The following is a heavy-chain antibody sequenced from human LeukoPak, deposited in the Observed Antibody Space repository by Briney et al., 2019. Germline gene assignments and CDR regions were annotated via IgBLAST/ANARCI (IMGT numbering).Heavy chain of an antibody. J-gene: IGHJ4*02. D-gene: IGHD3-3*01. Sequence: KTSETLSLTCTVSGGSVSSGSYYWSWIRQPPGKGLEWIGYIYYSGSTNYNPSLKSRVTISVDTSKNQFSLKLSSVTAADTAVYYCARGSLEWDLHTRGRVDYWGQGTLVTVSS. V-gene: IGHV4-61*01. CDR1: GGSVSSGSYY. CDR2: IYYSGST. CDR3: ARGSLEWDLHTRGRVDY.